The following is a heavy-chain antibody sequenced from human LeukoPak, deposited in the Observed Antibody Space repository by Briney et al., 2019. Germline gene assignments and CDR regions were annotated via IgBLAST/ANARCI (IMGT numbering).Heavy chain of an antibody. V-gene: IGHV4-39*01. CDR1: GGSISSSSYY. CDR2: IYYSGST. CDR3: ARQGGIESFDY. Sequence: SETLSLTCTVSGGSISSSSYYWGWIRQPPGKGLEWIGSIYYSGSTYYNPSPKSRVTISVDTSKNQFSLKLSSVTAADTAVYYCARQGGIESFDYWGQGTLVTVSS. J-gene: IGHJ4*02.